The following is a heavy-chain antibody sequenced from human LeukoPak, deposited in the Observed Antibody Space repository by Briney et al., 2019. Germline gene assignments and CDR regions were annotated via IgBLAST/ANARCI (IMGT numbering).Heavy chain of an antibody. D-gene: IGHD6-19*01. CDR2: INTDGSST. J-gene: IGHJ6*02. CDR3: ARGLAVAGNCMDV. V-gene: IGHV3-74*01. Sequence: PGGSLRLSCAASGFTFSRNWMHWVRQTPGKGLVWVSRINTDGSSTRYADSVKGRFTISRDNAKNTLYLQMNSLRAEDTAVYYCARGLAVAGNCMDVWGQGTTVTVSS. CDR1: GFTFSRNW.